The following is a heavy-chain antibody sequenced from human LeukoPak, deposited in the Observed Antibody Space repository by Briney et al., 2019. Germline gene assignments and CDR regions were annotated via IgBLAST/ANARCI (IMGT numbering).Heavy chain of an antibody. V-gene: IGHV3-30*18. Sequence: GGSLRLSCAASGFTFSSYGMHWVRQAPGKGLEWVAVISYDGSNKYYADSVKGRFTISRDNSENTLYLQMNSLRAEDTAVYYCAKGRTVVVPASSEFDYWGQGTLVTVSS. J-gene: IGHJ4*02. CDR3: AKGRTVVVPASSEFDY. CDR1: GFTFSSYG. CDR2: ISYDGSNK. D-gene: IGHD2-2*01.